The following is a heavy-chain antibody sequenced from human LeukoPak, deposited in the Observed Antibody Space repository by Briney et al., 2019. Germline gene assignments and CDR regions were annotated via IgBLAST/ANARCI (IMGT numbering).Heavy chain of an antibody. D-gene: IGHD3-3*01. CDR3: ASANSGYYQFLFDY. J-gene: IGHJ4*02. CDR2: ISTNTGNP. V-gene: IGHV7-4-1*02. Sequence: GASVKVSCKASGYTFTRYAMNWVRQAPVQGLEWMGWISTNTGNPTYAQGFTGRFVFSLDTSVSTAYLQISSLKAEDTAVYYCASANSGYYQFLFDYWGQGTLVTVSS. CDR1: GYTFTRYA.